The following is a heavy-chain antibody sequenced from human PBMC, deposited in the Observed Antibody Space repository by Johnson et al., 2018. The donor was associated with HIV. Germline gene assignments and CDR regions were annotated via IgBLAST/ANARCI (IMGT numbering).Heavy chain of an antibody. D-gene: IGHD3-22*01. CDR2: IWYDGSKE. J-gene: IGHJ3*02. V-gene: IGHV3-33*06. CDR1: GFTFSNYG. CDR3: AKLFLTTDGFDI. Sequence: QVQLVESGGGVVQPGRSLRLSCAASGFTFSNYGMHWVRQAPGKGLEWVAVIWYDGSKEYYADSVKGRFTISRDNSKNTLYLQMNSLRDEDTAVYYCAKLFLTTDGFDIWGQGTMVTVSS.